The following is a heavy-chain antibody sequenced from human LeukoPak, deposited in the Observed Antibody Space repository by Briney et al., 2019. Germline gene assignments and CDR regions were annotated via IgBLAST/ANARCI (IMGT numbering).Heavy chain of an antibody. CDR3: ARVGSSGRNYYYYYMDV. CDR1: GGSINTRSYY. CDR2: IYYGGST. Sequence: SETLSLTCTVSGGSINTRSYYWGWIRQPPGKGLEWIGSIYYGGSTYYNPSLKSRGTISVDTSKNQFSLKLSSVTAADTAVYYCARVGSSGRNYYYYYMDVWGKGTTVTISS. V-gene: IGHV4-39*07. J-gene: IGHJ6*03. D-gene: IGHD6-19*01.